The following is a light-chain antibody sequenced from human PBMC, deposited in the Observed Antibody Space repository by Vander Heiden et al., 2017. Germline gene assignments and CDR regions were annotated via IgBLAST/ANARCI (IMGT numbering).Light chain of an antibody. J-gene: IGLJ2*01. CDR1: NIGSKS. CDR2: DDS. Sequence: SYVLTQRPSASVAQRQTARITCGGNNIGSKSVHWYQQKPGQAPVLVVYDDSDRPSGIPERFSGSNSGNTATLTISRVEAGDEADYYCQVWDSSSDHPGVVFGGGTKLTVL. V-gene: IGLV3-21*02. CDR3: QVWDSSSDHPGVV.